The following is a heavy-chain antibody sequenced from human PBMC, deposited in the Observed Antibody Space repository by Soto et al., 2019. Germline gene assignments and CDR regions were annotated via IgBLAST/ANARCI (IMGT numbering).Heavy chain of an antibody. CDR3: ASRYYLPLPAVGSGDTEFFLH. CDR2: IIPISGSA. Sequence: QVQMVQSGADLKKPGSSVKVSCKASGGTFSSYTVGWVRQAPGQGLEWMGGIIPISGSASYAQKFQGRVTITADESTAYMELSSLTSKDTAVYYCASRYYLPLPAVGSGDTEFFLHWGQGTLVTVSS. V-gene: IGHV1-69*01. CDR1: GGTFSSYT. J-gene: IGHJ1*01. D-gene: IGHD3-10*01.